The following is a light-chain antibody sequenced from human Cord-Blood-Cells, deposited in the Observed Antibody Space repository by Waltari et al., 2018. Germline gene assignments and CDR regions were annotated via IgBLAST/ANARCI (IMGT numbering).Light chain of an antibody. CDR3: SSYTSSSTVV. Sequence: QSALTQPASVSGSPGQSITISCPGTSSDVGGYNHVSWYQQHPGKAPKPMIYDVSNRPSGVSNRFSGSKSGNTASLTISGLQAEDEADYYCSSYTSSSTVVFGGGTKLTVL. CDR1: SSDVGGYNH. V-gene: IGLV2-14*01. J-gene: IGLJ2*01. CDR2: DVS.